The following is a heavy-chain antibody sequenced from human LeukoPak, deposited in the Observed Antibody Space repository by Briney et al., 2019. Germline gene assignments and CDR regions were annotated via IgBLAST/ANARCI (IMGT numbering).Heavy chain of an antibody. V-gene: IGHV4-61*02. J-gene: IGHJ4*02. CDR2: IYTSGST. D-gene: IGHD1-26*01. CDR1: GGSISSGSYY. CDR3: ARYSGSNTDFDY. Sequence: PSETPSLTCTVSGGSISSGSYYWSWIRQPAGKGLEWIGRIYTSGSTNYNPSLKSRVTISVDTSKNQFSLKLSSVTAADTAVYYCARYSGSNTDFDYWGQGTLVTVSS.